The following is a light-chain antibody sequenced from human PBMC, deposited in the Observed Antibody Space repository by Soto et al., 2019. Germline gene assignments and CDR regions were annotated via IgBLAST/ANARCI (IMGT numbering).Light chain of an antibody. CDR3: QQYDSSPLT. J-gene: IGKJ4*02. CDR1: QSVSSSF. CDR2: AAS. V-gene: IGKV3-20*01. Sequence: EIVLTQSPATLSLSPGERATLSGRASQSVSSSFLAWYQQKPGQAPRLLIYAASGRATGVPDRFSGSGSGTDFTLSISRLEPEEFAVYYCQQYDSSPLTVGGGTKVDIK.